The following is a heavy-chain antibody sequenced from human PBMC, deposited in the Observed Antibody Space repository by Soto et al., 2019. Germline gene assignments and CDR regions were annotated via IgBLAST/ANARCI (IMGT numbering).Heavy chain of an antibody. D-gene: IGHD6-6*01. CDR2: IIPILGIA. V-gene: IGHV1-69*02. CDR1: GGTFSSYT. J-gene: IGHJ4*02. Sequence: AASVKVSCKASGGTFSSYTISWVRQAPGQGLEWMGRIIPILGIANYAQKFQGRVTITADKSTSTAYMELRSLRSDDTAVYYCARVWGEYSSSSGDYWGQGTLVTVSS. CDR3: ARVWGEYSSSSGDY.